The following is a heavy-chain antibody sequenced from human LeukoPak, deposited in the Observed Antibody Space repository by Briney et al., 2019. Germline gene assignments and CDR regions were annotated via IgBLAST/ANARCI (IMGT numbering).Heavy chain of an antibody. CDR1: GYTLTELS. Sequence: ASVKVSCKVSGYTLTELSMHWVRQAPGKGLEWMGGFDPEDGETIYAQKFQGRVTMTEDTSTDTAYMELSSLRSKDTAVYYCATFAFSGGDCYSGTSNFDYWGQGTLVTASS. D-gene: IGHD2-21*02. V-gene: IGHV1-24*01. CDR2: FDPEDGET. J-gene: IGHJ4*02. CDR3: ATFAFSGGDCYSGTSNFDY.